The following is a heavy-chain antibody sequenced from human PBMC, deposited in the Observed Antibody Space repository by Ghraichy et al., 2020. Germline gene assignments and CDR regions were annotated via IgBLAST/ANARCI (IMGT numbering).Heavy chain of an antibody. V-gene: IGHV3-21*01. J-gene: IGHJ4*02. Sequence: GESLNISCAASGFTFSSYSMNWVRQAPGKGLEWVSSISSSSSYIYYADSVKGRFTISRDNAKNSLYLQMNSLRAEDTAVYYCARSYDSSGYYYAGVALGELGFDYWGQGTLVTVSS. D-gene: IGHD3-22*01. CDR1: GFTFSSYS. CDR2: ISSSSSYI. CDR3: ARSYDSSGYYYAGVALGELGFDY.